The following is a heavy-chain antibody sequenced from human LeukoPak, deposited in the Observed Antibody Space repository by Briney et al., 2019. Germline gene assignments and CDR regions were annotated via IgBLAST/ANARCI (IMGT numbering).Heavy chain of an antibody. CDR3: ARGLQWELTSGFWFDY. CDR1: GYIFNHFY. CDR2: INPSGGGT. Sequence: ASVKVSCKASGYIFNHFYMHWVRQAPGQGLEWMGRINPSGGGTDDAQRFQGRVTLTRDTSTSTVYMDLSSLRSEDTAVYYCARGLQWELTSGFWFDYWGQGTLVTVSS. V-gene: IGHV1-46*02. J-gene: IGHJ4*02. D-gene: IGHD1-26*01.